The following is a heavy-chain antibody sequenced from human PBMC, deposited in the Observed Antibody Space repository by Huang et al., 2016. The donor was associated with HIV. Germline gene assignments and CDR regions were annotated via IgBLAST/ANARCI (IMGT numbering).Heavy chain of an antibody. J-gene: IGHJ5*02. CDR1: GYTFTGYY. V-gene: IGHV1-2*02. CDR3: AGGVTIFGVVIISWFAP. D-gene: IGHD3-3*01. CDR2: INTNSGGT. Sequence: QVQLVQSGAEVKKPGASVKVSCKASGYTFTGYYMHWVRQAPGQGLEWKGWINTNSGGTNYAQKFQGRVTRTRDTSISTAYMELSRLVCDDTAVYYCAGGVTIFGVVIISWFAPWGQGTLVTVSS.